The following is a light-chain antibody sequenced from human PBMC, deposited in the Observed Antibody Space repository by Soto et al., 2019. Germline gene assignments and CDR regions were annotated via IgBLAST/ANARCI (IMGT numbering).Light chain of an antibody. Sequence: DIVMTQSPDSLAVSLGERATINCKSSQSVLYSSKNKNYLAWYQQKPGQPPKLLISWASTRESGVPDRFSGSGSGTDFTLTISSLQAEDVAVYYCQQYYSTQWTFGRGTKVEIK. J-gene: IGKJ1*01. V-gene: IGKV4-1*01. CDR3: QQYYSTQWT. CDR1: QSVLYSSKNKNY. CDR2: WAS.